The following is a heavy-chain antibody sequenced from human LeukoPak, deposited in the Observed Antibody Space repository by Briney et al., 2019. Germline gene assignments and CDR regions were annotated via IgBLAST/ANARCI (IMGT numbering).Heavy chain of an antibody. V-gene: IGHV3-7*01. CDR3: AREKALRFLEWSPDYYYYYMDV. D-gene: IGHD3-3*01. CDR2: IKQDGSEK. J-gene: IGHJ6*03. Sequence: GGSLRLSCAASGFTFSSYWMSWVRQAPGKGLEWVANIKQDGSEKYYVDSVKGRFTISRDNAKNSLYLQMNSLRAEDTAVYYCAREKALRFLEWSPDYYYYYMDVWGKGTTVTVSS. CDR1: GFTFSSYW.